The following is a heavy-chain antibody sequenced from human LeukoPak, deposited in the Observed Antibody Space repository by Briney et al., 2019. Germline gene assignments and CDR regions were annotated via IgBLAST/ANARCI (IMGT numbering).Heavy chain of an antibody. V-gene: IGHV1-2*02. J-gene: IGHJ6*03. CDR2: INPNSGGT. CDR3: ARGNLDGYSYYYYMDV. Sequence: ASVKVPCKASEYTFTGYYIHWVRQAPGQGLEWMGWINPNSGGTNYAQKFQGRVTMTRDTSISTAYMELSRLRSDDTAVYYCARGNLDGYSYYYYMDVWGKGTTVTVSS. D-gene: IGHD5-24*01. CDR1: EYTFTGYY.